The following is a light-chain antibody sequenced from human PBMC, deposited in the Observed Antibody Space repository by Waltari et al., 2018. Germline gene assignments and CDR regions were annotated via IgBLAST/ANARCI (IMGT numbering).Light chain of an antibody. V-gene: IGLV2-14*03. J-gene: IGLJ2*01. CDR3: SSYTGSSALVV. CDR1: TVYIGSYNF. CDR2: DVN. Sequence: PLTQPASASGPPGSSITISCSGSTVYIGSYNFVSWYQQHPGKAPKLIIFDVNRRPSGVSNRFSGSKSGLTASLTISGLQAEDEAEYYCSSYTGSSALVVFGGGTKLSVL.